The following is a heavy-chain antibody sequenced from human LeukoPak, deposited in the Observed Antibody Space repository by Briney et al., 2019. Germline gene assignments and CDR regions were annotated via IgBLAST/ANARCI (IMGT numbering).Heavy chain of an antibody. Sequence: GGSLRLSCAASGFTFSSYSMNWVRQAPGKGLEWVSSISSSSSYIYYADSVKGRFTISRDNAKNSLYLQMNSLRAEDTAVYYCARLQNLWFGELLHDAFDIWGQGTMVTVSS. D-gene: IGHD3-10*01. J-gene: IGHJ3*02. CDR3: ARLQNLWFGELLHDAFDI. CDR1: GFTFSSYS. CDR2: ISSSSSYI. V-gene: IGHV3-21*01.